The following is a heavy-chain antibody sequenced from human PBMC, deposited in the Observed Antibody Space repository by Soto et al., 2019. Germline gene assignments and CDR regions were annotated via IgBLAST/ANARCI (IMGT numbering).Heavy chain of an antibody. J-gene: IGHJ4*02. Sequence: GGSLRLSCVGSGFTFSSHWMTWVRQAPGKALEWVANIKQDGSEKYYVDSVKGRFTISRDNAKNSVYLQMNSLRAEDTAVYYCECRPAARDCHGVFDFWGPGTLVTVSS. CDR2: IKQDGSEK. D-gene: IGHD2-21*02. CDR1: GFTFSSHW. CDR3: ECRPAARDCHGVFDF. V-gene: IGHV3-7*03.